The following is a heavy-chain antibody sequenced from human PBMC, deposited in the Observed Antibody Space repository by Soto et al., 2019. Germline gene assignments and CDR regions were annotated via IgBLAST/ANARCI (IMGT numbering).Heavy chain of an antibody. V-gene: IGHV4-31*03. D-gene: IGHD5-12*01. CDR1: GASITSGGYY. CDR2: IYYSVTT. CDR3: ARAENERAGIYRPPDY. Sequence: QVQLQESGPGLVKPSQTLSLTCTVSGASITSGGYYWSWIRQHPGKGLEWIGYIYYSVTTYYNPSLKSRVIITGDTSKNQFALNLSSVTAADTAVYYCARAENERAGIYRPPDYWGQGTLVTVSS. J-gene: IGHJ4*02.